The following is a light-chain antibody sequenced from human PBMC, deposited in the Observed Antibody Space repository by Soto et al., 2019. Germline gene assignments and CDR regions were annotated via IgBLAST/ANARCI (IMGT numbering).Light chain of an antibody. CDR2: GAS. CDR3: QHYNFWPHT. CDR1: QSVSSN. J-gene: IGKJ5*01. Sequence: EIVLTQSPGTLSLSPGERATLSCRASQSVSSNLAWYQQKPGQAPSLLIYGASSRATGIPDRFSGSGSGTEFTLTISSLQSEDVSVYFCQHYNFWPHTFGQGTRLEIK. V-gene: IGKV3D-15*01.